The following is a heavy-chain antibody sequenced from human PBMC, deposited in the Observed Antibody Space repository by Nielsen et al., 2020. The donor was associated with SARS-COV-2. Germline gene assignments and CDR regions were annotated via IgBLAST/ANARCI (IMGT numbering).Heavy chain of an antibody. D-gene: IGHD3-3*01. J-gene: IGHJ6*02. CDR2: MNPNSGNT. CDR3: ARYPEPFTIFGVVKPPADYGMDV. V-gene: IGHV1-8*01. CDR1: GYTFTSYD. Sequence: ASVKVSCKASGYTFTSYDINWVRQATGQGLEWMGWMNPNSGNTGYAQKFQGRVTITADKSTSTAYMELSSLRSEDTAVYYCARYPEPFTIFGVVKPPADYGMDVWGQGTTVTVSS.